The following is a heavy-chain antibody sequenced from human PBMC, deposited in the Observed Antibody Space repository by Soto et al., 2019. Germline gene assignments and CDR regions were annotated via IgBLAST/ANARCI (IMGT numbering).Heavy chain of an antibody. CDR2: IYSGGST. J-gene: IGHJ6*02. CDR1: GFTVSSNY. V-gene: IGHV3-53*01. CDR3: ARVPDYYYGMDV. Sequence: GGSLRLSCAASGFTVSSNYMSWVRQAPGKGLEWVSVIYSGGSTLYADSVKGRFTVSRDKSRNTLYLQMNSLRAEDTAVYYCARVPDYYYGMDVWGQGTTVTVSS.